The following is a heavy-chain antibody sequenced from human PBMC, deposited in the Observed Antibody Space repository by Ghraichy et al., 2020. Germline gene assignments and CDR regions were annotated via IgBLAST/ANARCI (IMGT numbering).Heavy chain of an antibody. Sequence: ASVKVSCKTSGFNFPSYGVSWVRQAPGQGLEWMGWINTYSGTTDYEQKFQGRVTLSRETATTTVYMELRSLRSDDTAVYFCARGGGGFCSGDSCRLLDYWGQGTLVTVSS. J-gene: IGHJ4*02. V-gene: IGHV1-18*01. CDR3: ARGGGGFCSGDSCRLLDY. D-gene: IGHD2-15*01. CDR2: INTYSGTT. CDR1: GFNFPSYG.